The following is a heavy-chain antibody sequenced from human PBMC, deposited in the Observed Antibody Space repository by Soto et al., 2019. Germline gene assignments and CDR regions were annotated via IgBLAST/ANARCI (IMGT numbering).Heavy chain of an antibody. CDR2: IYYNGRT. CDR1: GGSISGYY. V-gene: IGHV4-59*01. Sequence: PSETLSLTCTVSGGSISGYYWSWIRQPPGKEREWIAYIYYNGRTNYNPSLRSRVSISADTSKNQLSLKLISVTAADTAVYYCARGRDGYNFAPFDIWGQGTMVTVSS. J-gene: IGHJ3*02. D-gene: IGHD5-12*01. CDR3: ARGRDGYNFAPFDI.